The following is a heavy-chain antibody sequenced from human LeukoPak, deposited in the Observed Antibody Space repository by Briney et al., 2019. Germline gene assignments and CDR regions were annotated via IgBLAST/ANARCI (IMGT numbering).Heavy chain of an antibody. CDR1: GFSFSNDW. CDR2: VNQDESKK. V-gene: IGHV3-7*01. Sequence: GVSLRLSCAASGFSFSNDWMCWVRQAPGKGLEWVANVNQDESKKYYVDSVKGRFTISRDNAKNSLYLQMSSLRAEDTAVYYCARDHAYRTDYWGQGTLVTVSS. CDR3: ARDHAYRTDY. D-gene: IGHD2-2*01. J-gene: IGHJ4*02.